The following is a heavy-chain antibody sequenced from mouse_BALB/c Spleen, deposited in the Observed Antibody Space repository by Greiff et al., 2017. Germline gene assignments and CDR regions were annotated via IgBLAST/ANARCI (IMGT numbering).Heavy chain of an antibody. CDR2: ISSGGSYT. D-gene: IGHD2-1*01. Sequence: EVKLVESGGGLVKPGGSLKLSCAASGFTFSSYAMSWVRQTPEKRLEWVASISSGGSYTYYPDSVKGRFTISRDNAKNTLYLQMSSLKSEDTAMYYCARHSYGNYMDYWGQGTSVTVSS. J-gene: IGHJ4*01. CDR1: GFTFSSYA. CDR3: ARHSYGNYMDY. V-gene: IGHV5-6*03.